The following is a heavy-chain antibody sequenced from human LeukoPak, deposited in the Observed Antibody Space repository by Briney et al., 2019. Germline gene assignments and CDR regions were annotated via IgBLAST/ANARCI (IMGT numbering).Heavy chain of an antibody. V-gene: IGHV3-48*04. CDR1: GFTFSSYS. J-gene: IGHJ4*02. CDR3: ARVTGYWGSGNYFFDY. Sequence: GGSLRLSCAASGFTFSSYSMSWVCQAPGKGLEWVSYITSTSSTVYYADSVKGRFTISRDNAKNSLYLQMNSLRAEDTALYYCARVTGYWGSGNYFFDYWGQGTLVTVSS. CDR2: ITSTSSTV. D-gene: IGHD3-10*01.